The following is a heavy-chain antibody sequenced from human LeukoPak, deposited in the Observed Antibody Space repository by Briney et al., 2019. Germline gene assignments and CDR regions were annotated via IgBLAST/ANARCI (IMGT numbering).Heavy chain of an antibody. J-gene: IGHJ6*03. CDR3: VANMYKYMDV. Sequence: GGSLRLSSAVSGLTFSTHAMSWVRQAPGGGLEWVSSISGNGATTYYADSVKGRFSISRDNSKKTAFLQMNSLRAEDTAVYYAVANMYKYMDVWGKGTTVTVSS. CDR2: ISGNGATT. CDR1: GLTFSTHA. D-gene: IGHD1-1*01. V-gene: IGHV3-23*01.